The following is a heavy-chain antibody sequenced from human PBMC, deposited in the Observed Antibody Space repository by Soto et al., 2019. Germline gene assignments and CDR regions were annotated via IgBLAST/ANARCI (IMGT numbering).Heavy chain of an antibody. D-gene: IGHD6-6*01. CDR1: GFTFSNAW. J-gene: IGHJ4*02. CDR2: IKSKTDGGTT. Sequence: GGSLRLSCAASGFTFSNAWMNWVRQAPGKGLEWVGRIKSKTDGGTTDYAAPVKGRFTISRDDSKNTLYLQMNSLKTEDTAVYYCARLGIAARPRYFDYWGQGTLVTVSS. CDR3: ARLGIAARPRYFDY. V-gene: IGHV3-15*07.